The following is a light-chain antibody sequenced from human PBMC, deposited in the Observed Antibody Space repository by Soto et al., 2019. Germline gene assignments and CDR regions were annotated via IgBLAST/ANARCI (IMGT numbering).Light chain of an antibody. J-gene: IGKJ2*01. V-gene: IGKV2-30*02. Sequence: DVVMTQSPVSLPVTLGQPASISCRSSQSLVHNDGNTYLFWFQQRPGQSPRRLIYKVSKRGSGVPERFSGSGSGSDFTLKINRVEAEDVGVYYCMQSAHWPHTFGQGTKVDIK. CDR3: MQSAHWPHT. CDR2: KVS. CDR1: QSLVHNDGNTY.